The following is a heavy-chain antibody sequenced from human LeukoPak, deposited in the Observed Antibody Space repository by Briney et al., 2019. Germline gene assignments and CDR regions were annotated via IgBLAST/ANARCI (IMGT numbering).Heavy chain of an antibody. J-gene: IGHJ4*02. CDR1: GFTFSDYA. CDR3: ARSSSQEDFDY. CDR2: ISYDGSNK. D-gene: IGHD6-13*01. V-gene: IGHV3-30-3*01. Sequence: TGGSLRLSCAASGFTFSDYAMHWVRQAPGKGLEWVAVISYDGSNKYYADSVKGRFTISRDNSKNTLYLQMNSLRGEDTAVYYCARSSSQEDFDYWGQGTLVTVSS.